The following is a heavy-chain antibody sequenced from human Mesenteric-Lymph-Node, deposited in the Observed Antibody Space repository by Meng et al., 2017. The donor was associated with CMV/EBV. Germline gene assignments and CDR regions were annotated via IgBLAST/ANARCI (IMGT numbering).Heavy chain of an antibody. V-gene: IGHV3-7*01. CDR3: ARDGYYDFWSGYYTEYYYYGMDV. CDR1: GFTFSSYW. D-gene: IGHD3-3*01. CDR2: IKQDGSEK. J-gene: IGHJ6*02. Sequence: GESLKISCAASGFTFSSYWMSWVRQAPGKGLEWVANIKQDGSEKYYVDSVKGRFTISRDNAKNSLYLQMNSLRAEDTVVYYCARDGYYDFWSGYYTEYYYYGMDVWGQGTTVTVSS.